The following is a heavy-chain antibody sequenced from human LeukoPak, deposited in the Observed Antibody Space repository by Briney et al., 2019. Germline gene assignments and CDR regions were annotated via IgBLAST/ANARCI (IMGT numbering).Heavy chain of an antibody. V-gene: IGHV5-51*01. CDR2: IYPGDSDT. J-gene: IGHJ4*02. Sequence: GEPLKISCKGYGYSFTSYWIGWVRQMPGKGLEWMGCIYPGDSDTRYSPSFQGQVTISADKSISTAYLQWSSLKASDTAMFYCARRLAAAGTGDFDYWGQGTLVTVSS. CDR3: ARRLAAAGTGDFDY. D-gene: IGHD6-13*01. CDR1: GYSFTSYW.